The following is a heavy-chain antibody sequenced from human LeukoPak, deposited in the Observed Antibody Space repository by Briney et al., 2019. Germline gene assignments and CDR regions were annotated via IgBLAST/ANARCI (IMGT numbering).Heavy chain of an antibody. CDR2: IFHSGST. CDR3: ARDRQYQPNWFDP. J-gene: IGHJ5*02. D-gene: IGHD2-2*01. V-gene: IGHV4-38-2*02. Sequence: SETLSLTCSVSDYSISSGYYWGWIRQPPGKGLEWIGNIFHSGSTHYNPSLKSRVTISVDTSKNQFSLKLSSVTAADTAVYYCARDRQYQPNWFDPWGQGTLVTVSS. CDR1: DYSISSGYY.